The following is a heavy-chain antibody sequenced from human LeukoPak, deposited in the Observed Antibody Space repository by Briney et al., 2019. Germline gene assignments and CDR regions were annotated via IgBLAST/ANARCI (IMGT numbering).Heavy chain of an antibody. CDR1: GGTFSSYA. J-gene: IGHJ2*01. V-gene: IGHV1-69*05. D-gene: IGHD3-22*01. CDR2: IIPIFGTA. Sequence: GASVKVSCKASGGTFSSYAISWVRQAPGQGLEWMGGIIPIFGTANYAQKFQERVTITRDMSTSTAYMELSSLRSEDTAVYYCAVLAYYYDSSGYYADWYFDLWGRGTLVTVSS. CDR3: AVLAYYYDSSGYYADWYFDL.